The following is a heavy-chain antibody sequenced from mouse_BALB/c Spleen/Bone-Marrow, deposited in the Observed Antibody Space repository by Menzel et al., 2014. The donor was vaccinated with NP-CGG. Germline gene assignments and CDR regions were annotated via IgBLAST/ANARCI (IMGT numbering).Heavy chain of an antibody. V-gene: IGHV14-1*02. CDR3: ASYYRYDRYLDV. CDR2: IDPENGNT. Sequence: EVQLQQSGAELVRPGALVKLSYKASGFNIKDYYMYWVKQRPEQGLEWIGWIDPENGNTIYDPKFQGKASITVDTSSNTAYLQLSSLTSEDTAVYYCASYYRYDRYLDVWGAGTTVTVSS. J-gene: IGHJ1*01. D-gene: IGHD2-14*01. CDR1: GFNIKDYY.